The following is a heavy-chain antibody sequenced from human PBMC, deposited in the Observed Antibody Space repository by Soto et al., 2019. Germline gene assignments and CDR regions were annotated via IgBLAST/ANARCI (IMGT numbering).Heavy chain of an antibody. CDR1: GGSINSDEFY. CDR3: ARMGLHLGELSRNWFDP. V-gene: IGHV4-31*03. Sequence: QVQLQESGPGLVKPSQTLSLTCSLSGGSINSDEFYWTWIRQSPGKGLEWIGYIYSSGRTHYNPSLKSRINISLDTSNNLLSLRLSSVIAADTAVYYCARMGLHLGELSRNWFDPWGRGTLVTVSS. D-gene: IGHD3-16*02. J-gene: IGHJ5*02. CDR2: IYSSGRT.